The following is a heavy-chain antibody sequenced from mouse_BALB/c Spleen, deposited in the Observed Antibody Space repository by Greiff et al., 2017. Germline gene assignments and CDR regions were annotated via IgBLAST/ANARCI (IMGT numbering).Heavy chain of an antibody. J-gene: IGHJ1*01. V-gene: IGHV2-6-4*01. Sequence: VQLVESGPGLVAPSQSLSITCTVSGFSLSRYSVHWVRQPPGKGLEWLGMFWGGGSTDYNSAPNSRLSISTDNSKSHVFLKMNSLPTDDTAMYYCARNRIRQSQLQYWYFDVWGEGTTVTVSS. CDR3: ARNRIRQSQLQYWYFDV. D-gene: IGHD3-2*01. CDR1: GFSLSRYS. CDR2: FWGGGST.